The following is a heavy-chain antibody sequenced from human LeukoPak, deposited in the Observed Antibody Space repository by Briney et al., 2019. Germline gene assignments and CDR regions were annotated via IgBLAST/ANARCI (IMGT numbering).Heavy chain of an antibody. V-gene: IGHV4-4*07. J-gene: IGHJ3*02. CDR3: ARGGIAARENAFDI. CDR2: IYTSGST. D-gene: IGHD6-6*01. Sequence: SETLSLTCTVSGGSISSYYWSWIRQPAGKGLEWIGRIYTSGSTNYNPSLKSRVTMSVDTSKNQFSLKLSSVTAPDTAVYYCARGGIAARENAFDIWGQGTMVTVSS. CDR1: GGSISSYY.